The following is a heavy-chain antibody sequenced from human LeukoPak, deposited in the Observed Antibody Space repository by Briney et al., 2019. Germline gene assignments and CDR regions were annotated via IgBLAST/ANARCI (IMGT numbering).Heavy chain of an antibody. J-gene: IGHJ4*02. CDR2: ISSSSYT. V-gene: IGHV3-11*06. D-gene: IGHD3-10*01. Sequence: GGSLRLSCAASGFTFSDYYMSWIRQAPGKGLEWVSYISSSSYTNYADSVKGRFTISRDNAKNSLYLQMNSLRAEDTAVYYCARDEREVGSGSYPDFRGQGTLVTVSS. CDR3: ARDEREVGSGSYPDF. CDR1: GFTFSDYY.